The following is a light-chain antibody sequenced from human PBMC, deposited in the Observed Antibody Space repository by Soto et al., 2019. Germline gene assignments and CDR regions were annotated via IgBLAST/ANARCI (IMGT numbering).Light chain of an antibody. CDR3: QQSYSTPRT. V-gene: IGKV1-39*01. CDR1: QSISSY. CDR2: AAS. Sequence: DIQMTQSPSSLSASVGDRVTITYRASQSISSYLNWYQQKPGKAPKLLLYAASSLQSGVPSRFSGSGSGTDFTLTISSLQPEDFATYYCQQSYSTPRTFGQGTRLEIK. J-gene: IGKJ5*01.